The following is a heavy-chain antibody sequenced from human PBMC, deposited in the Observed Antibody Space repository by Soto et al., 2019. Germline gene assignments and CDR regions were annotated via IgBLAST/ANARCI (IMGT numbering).Heavy chain of an antibody. J-gene: IGHJ4*02. V-gene: IGHV1-69*02. CDR3: ARGLSGDSSGYYVY. CDR1: GGTFSSYT. Sequence: QVQLVQSGAEVKKPWSSVKVSCKASGGTFSSYTISWVRQAPGQGLEWMGRIIPILGIANYAQKFQGRVTITADKSTSTAYMELSSLRSEDTAVYYCARGLSGDSSGYYVYWGQGTLVTVSS. D-gene: IGHD3-22*01. CDR2: IIPILGIA.